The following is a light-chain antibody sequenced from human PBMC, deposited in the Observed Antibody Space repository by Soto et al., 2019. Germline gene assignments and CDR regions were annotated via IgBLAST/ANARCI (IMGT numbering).Light chain of an antibody. CDR3: NSYTSSTTYV. Sequence: QSALTQPASVSGSPGQSMTISCTGTSSDVGGYNSVSWYQQHPGKAPKLMIYEVNNRPSGVSNRFSGSKSGNTASLTISGLQAEDEADYYCNSYTSSTTYVFGTGTKLTVL. V-gene: IGLV2-14*01. CDR2: EVN. J-gene: IGLJ1*01. CDR1: SSDVGGYNS.